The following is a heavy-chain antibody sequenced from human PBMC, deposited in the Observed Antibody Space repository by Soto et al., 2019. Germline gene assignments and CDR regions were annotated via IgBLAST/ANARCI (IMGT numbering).Heavy chain of an antibody. Sequence: QVQLQQWGAGLLKPSETLSLTCAVYGGSFSGYYWSWVRQPPGKGVEWIGEINHSGSTNYNTSLKSPVTISEDTSKNQFSLKLSSVTAADTAVYDCASYDSSGYYLDYWGQGTLVTVSS. CDR2: INHSGST. V-gene: IGHV4-34*01. J-gene: IGHJ4*02. CDR1: GGSFSGYY. D-gene: IGHD3-22*01. CDR3: ASYDSSGYYLDY.